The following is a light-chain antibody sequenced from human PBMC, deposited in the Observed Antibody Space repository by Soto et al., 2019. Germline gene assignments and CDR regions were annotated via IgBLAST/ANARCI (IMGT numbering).Light chain of an antibody. CDR3: HQSYSTLSIS. V-gene: IGKV1-39*01. J-gene: IGKJ5*01. Sequence: DIQMTQSPSSLSASVGDRVTITCRASESISRHLNWYQQKPGKAPNLLIYAASTLQNGVPTRFSGSVSGPDFTLTISSLKPEDFATYSCHQSYSTLSISFGQGTRLEIK. CDR1: ESISRH. CDR2: AAS.